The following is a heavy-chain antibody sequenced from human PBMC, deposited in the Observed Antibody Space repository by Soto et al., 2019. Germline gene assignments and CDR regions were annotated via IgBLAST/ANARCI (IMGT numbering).Heavy chain of an antibody. CDR3: PRKLSRIIAVAGRVFDF. Sequence: ASVKVSCKASGYTFTSYDINRVRQAPGQRLEWVGWMNPNSGNTGYAQKFQGRATMTRNTSISTAYMELSSPRSEDTAVYYCPRKLSRIIAVAGRVFDFWGQGTMVPVSS. V-gene: IGHV1-8*01. J-gene: IGHJ3*01. CDR1: GYTFTSYD. D-gene: IGHD6-19*01. CDR2: MNPNSGNT.